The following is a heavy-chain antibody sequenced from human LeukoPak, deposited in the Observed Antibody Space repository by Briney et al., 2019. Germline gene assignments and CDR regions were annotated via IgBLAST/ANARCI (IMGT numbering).Heavy chain of an antibody. Sequence: GKSLRLSCAASGFTFSSYWMNRARQAPGKGLEWVASINHNGNVNYYVDSVKGRFTISRDNAKNSLYLQMSNLRAEDTAVYFCARGGGLDVWGQGATVTVSS. J-gene: IGHJ6*02. CDR2: INHNGNVN. CDR1: GFTFSSYW. CDR3: ARGGGLDV. D-gene: IGHD3-16*01. V-gene: IGHV3-7*03.